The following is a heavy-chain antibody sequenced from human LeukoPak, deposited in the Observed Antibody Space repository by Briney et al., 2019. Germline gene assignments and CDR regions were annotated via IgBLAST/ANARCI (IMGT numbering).Heavy chain of an antibody. CDR3: ARGEDSGWYPYYYYYGMDV. Sequence: PGGPLRLSCAASGFTFSSYSMNWVRQAPGKGLEWVSYISSSSSTIYYADSVKGRFTISRDNAKNSLYLQLNSLRAEDTAVFYCARGEDSGWYPYYYYYGMDVWGQGTTVTVSS. J-gene: IGHJ6*02. D-gene: IGHD6-19*01. CDR2: ISSSSSTI. CDR1: GFTFSSYS. V-gene: IGHV3-48*04.